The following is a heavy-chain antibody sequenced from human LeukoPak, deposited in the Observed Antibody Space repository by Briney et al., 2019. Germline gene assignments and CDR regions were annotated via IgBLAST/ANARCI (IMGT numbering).Heavy chain of an antibody. D-gene: IGHD4/OR15-4a*01. V-gene: IGHV4-59*01. CDR3: ARDQGYGAYDY. J-gene: IGHJ4*02. CDR1: GGSITSDY. Sequence: SSETLSLTCIVSGGSITSDYWTWIRQSPGKGLEWIGYIHYSWSTNANPSLKSRVIISIDTSKNQFSLKLISVTAADTAAYYCARDQGYGAYDYWGQGTLVTVSS. CDR2: IHYSWST.